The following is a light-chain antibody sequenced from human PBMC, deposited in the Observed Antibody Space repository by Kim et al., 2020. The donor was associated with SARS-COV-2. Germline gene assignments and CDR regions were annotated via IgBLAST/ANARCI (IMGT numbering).Light chain of an antibody. CDR1: QSVTSSD. Sequence: LSPGESATLSCRARQSVTSSDLAWYQQRPGQAPRLLIYGASSRATGIPDRFSGSGSGTDFTLTISRLEPEDFAVYYCQQYGSSPRTFGQGTKLEI. CDR3: QQYGSSPRT. J-gene: IGKJ2*01. V-gene: IGKV3-20*01. CDR2: GAS.